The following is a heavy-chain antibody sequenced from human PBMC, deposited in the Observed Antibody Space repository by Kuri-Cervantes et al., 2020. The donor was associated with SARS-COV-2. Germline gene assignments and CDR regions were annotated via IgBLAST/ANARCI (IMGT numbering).Heavy chain of an antibody. CDR2: IIPILGIA. D-gene: IGHD1-1*01. CDR3: ARGGKNWNYYFNY. Sequence: SVKVSCKASGYTFTSYGISWVRQAPGQGLEWMGRIIPILGIANYAQKFQGRVTITADKSTSTAYMELSRLRSDDTVVYYCARGGKNWNYYFNYWGQGTLVTVSS. V-gene: IGHV1-69*04. J-gene: IGHJ4*02. CDR1: GYTFTSYG.